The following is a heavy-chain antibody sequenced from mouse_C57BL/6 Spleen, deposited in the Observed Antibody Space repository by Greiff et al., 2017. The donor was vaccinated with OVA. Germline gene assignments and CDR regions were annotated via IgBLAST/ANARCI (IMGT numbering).Heavy chain of an antibody. J-gene: IGHJ4*01. CDR1: GFSLTSYG. Sequence: VQVVESGPGLVAPSQSLSITCTVSGFSLTSYGVDWVRQPPGKGLEWLGVIWGGGSTNYNSALMSRLSISKDNSKSQVFLKMNSLQTDDTAMYYCAKRGYDGYYVGCYAMDYWGQGTSVTVSS. D-gene: IGHD2-3*01. V-gene: IGHV2-9*01. CDR3: AKRGYDGYYVGCYAMDY. CDR2: IWGGGST.